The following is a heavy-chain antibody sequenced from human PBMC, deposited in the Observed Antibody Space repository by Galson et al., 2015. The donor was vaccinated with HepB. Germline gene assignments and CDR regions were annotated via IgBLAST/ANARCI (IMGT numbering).Heavy chain of an antibody. Sequence: SLRLSCAASGFTFSGYAMSWVRQAPGKGLEWVSAISGSGGSTYYADSVKGRFTISRDNSKNTLYLQMNSLRAEDTAVYYRAKDPYNAVAGTFWGQGTLVTVS. V-gene: IGHV3-23*01. CDR1: GFTFSGYA. D-gene: IGHD6-19*01. J-gene: IGHJ4*02. CDR3: AKDPYNAVAGTF. CDR2: ISGSGGST.